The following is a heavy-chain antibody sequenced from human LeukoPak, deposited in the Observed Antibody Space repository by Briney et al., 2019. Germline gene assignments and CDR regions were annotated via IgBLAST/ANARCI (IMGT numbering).Heavy chain of an antibody. CDR1: RYIILTFK. Sequence: GASVKVSCMDPRYIILTFKQQSVCQAPGQGLEWMGWINPYSGGTEYPQRFQGRVTLTRDTSISTAYMELTRLTSDDTAIYYCVRGRVAARYFHYGGQGTLVTVSP. CDR2: INPYSGGT. CDR3: VRGRVAARYFHY. D-gene: IGHD2-15*01. V-gene: IGHV1-2*02. J-gene: IGHJ4*02.